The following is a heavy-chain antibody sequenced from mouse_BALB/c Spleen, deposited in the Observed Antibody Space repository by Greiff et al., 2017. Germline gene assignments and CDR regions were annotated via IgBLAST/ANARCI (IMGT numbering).Heavy chain of an antibody. CDR2: ISYSGST. Sequence: EVQLVESGPGLVKPSQSLSLTCTVTGYSITSDYAWNWIRQFPGNKLEWMGYISYSGSTSYNPSLKSRISITRDTSKNQFFLQLNSVTTEDTATYYCARGVDDYDGGRGDAMDYWGQGTSVTVSS. J-gene: IGHJ4*01. D-gene: IGHD2-4*01. CDR3: ARGVDDYDGGRGDAMDY. V-gene: IGHV3-2*02. CDR1: GYSITSDYA.